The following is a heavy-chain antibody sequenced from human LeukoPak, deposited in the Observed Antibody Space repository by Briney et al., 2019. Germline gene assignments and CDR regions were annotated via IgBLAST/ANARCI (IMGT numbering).Heavy chain of an antibody. J-gene: IGHJ4*02. D-gene: IGHD3-10*01. Sequence: GESLKISCKAYGYRFTSNWIGWVRQMPGKGLEWMGIIFPGDSDTRYSPSFQGQVTISVDESISTAYLQWSSLKASDTAIYYCARRRVGSGSYYNVGGYYFDNWGQGALITVSS. CDR2: IFPGDSDT. V-gene: IGHV5-51*01. CDR1: GYRFTSNW. CDR3: ARRRVGSGSYYNVGGYYFDN.